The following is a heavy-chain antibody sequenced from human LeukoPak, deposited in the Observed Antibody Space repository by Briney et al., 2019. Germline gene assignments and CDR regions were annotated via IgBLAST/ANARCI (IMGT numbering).Heavy chain of an antibody. CDR3: ARVVGYGDYPFDY. CDR1: GYTFTAYY. CDR2: INPNSGGT. V-gene: IGHV1-2*02. D-gene: IGHD4-17*01. Sequence: ASVKVSCKASGYTFTAYYMNWVRQAPGQGLEWMGWINPNSGGTNYAQNFQGRVTMTRDTSISTAYMELSRLRSDDTAVYYCARVVGYGDYPFDYWGQGTLVTVSS. J-gene: IGHJ4*02.